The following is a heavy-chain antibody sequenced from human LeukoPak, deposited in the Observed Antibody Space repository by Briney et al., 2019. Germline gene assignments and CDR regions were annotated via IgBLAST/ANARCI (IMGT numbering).Heavy chain of an antibody. D-gene: IGHD3-10*01. CDR3: ARDGVWGAMVRGVIIEYYYGMDV. Sequence: GGSLRLSCAASGFTFSSYWMSWVCQAQGKGLEWVANIKQDGSEKYYVDSVKGRFTISRDNAKNSPYLQMNSLRAEDTAVYYCARDGVWGAMVRGVIIEYYYGMDVWGQGTTVTVSS. CDR2: IKQDGSEK. J-gene: IGHJ6*02. V-gene: IGHV3-7*01. CDR1: GFTFSSYW.